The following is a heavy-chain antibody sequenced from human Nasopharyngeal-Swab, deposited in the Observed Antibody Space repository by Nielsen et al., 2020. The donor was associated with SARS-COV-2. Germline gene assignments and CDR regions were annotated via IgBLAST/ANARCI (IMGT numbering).Heavy chain of an antibody. V-gene: IGHV4-59*01. D-gene: IGHD5-12*01. CDR1: SGSISGYS. J-gene: IGHJ4*02. CDR2: ISYSGST. CDR3: ARISNSGYDPFDY. Sequence: GSLSLSCTVSSGSISGYSWSWIRQPPGKGLEWIGYISYSGSTNYNPSLKSRVTLSIDTSKNQFSLKLSSMTAADTAVYYCARISNSGYDPFDYWGQGTLVTVSS.